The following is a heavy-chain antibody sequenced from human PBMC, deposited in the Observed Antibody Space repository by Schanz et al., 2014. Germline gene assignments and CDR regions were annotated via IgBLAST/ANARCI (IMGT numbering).Heavy chain of an antibody. V-gene: IGHV1-69*08. CDR3: ARDGEAAAGCDY. Sequence: QVQLVQSGAEVKKPGSSVKVSCKASGGTFSSSTLTWVRQAPGQGLEWMGRIIPILDKTNYAQKFQGRVTMTADKSTSTVCMEVSGLRSEDTAVYYCARDGEAAAGCDYWGQGTLVTVSS. CDR2: IIPILDKT. CDR1: GGTFSSST. D-gene: IGHD6-13*01. J-gene: IGHJ4*02.